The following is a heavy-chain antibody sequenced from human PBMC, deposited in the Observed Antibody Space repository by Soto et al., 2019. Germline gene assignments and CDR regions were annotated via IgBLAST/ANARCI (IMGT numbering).Heavy chain of an antibody. CDR1: GGTFDSNA. J-gene: IGHJ3*02. D-gene: IGHD2-2*01. CDR2: IIPIFGTI. Sequence: QVQLVQSGTEVRKPGSSVKVSCKASGGTFDSNAISWVRLAPGQGLEWMGGIIPIFGTINNAQKFQDRVTITEXEXAXIXXMELSSLRSEDTAIYYCAREGLTFGPGAVGGAFDIWGQGTLVTVSS. CDR3: AREGLTFGPGAVGGAFDI. V-gene: IGHV1-69*12.